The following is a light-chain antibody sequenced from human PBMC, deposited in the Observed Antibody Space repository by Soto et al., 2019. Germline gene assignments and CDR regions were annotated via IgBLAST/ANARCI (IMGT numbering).Light chain of an antibody. CDR1: SSDVGGYNY. V-gene: IGLV2-14*01. CDR3: SSKTSTNSWV. CDR2: DVS. Sequence: QSALTQSASVSGSPGQSITISCTGTSSDVGGYNYVSWYQQHPGKAPKLIIYDVSNRPSGVSTPFSGSKSGNTASLTISGLQAEDEADYSCSSKTSTNSWVFGGGTKVTVL. J-gene: IGLJ3*02.